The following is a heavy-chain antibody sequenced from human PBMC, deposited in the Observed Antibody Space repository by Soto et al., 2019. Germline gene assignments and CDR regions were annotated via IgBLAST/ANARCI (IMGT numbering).Heavy chain of an antibody. D-gene: IGHD3-10*01. CDR1: GDSISSGGYY. Sequence: SETLSLTCTVSGDSISSGGYYWSWIRQHPGKGLEWIGYIYYSGSTYYNPSLKSRVTISVDTSKKQFSLELSSVTAADTAVYFCARGAPITMVRGVTIRFDYWGQGTRVTVSS. V-gene: IGHV4-31*03. CDR3: ARGAPITMVRGVTIRFDY. CDR2: IYYSGST. J-gene: IGHJ4*02.